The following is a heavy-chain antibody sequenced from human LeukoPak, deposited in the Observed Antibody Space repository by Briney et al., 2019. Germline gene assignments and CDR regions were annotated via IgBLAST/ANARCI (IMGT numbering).Heavy chain of an antibody. CDR2: IYYSGNT. CDR1: GGSISNYY. J-gene: IGHJ6*02. CDR3: ARGPSIQLWSDPYNYYGLDV. Sequence: PSETLSLTCTVSGGSISNYYWSWIRQPPGKGLEWLGYIYYSGNTNYNPSLKSRVTMSLDTSKKQLSLRLRSVTAADTAVYYCARGPSIQLWSDPYNYYGLDVWGQGTTVTVSS. D-gene: IGHD5-18*01. V-gene: IGHV4-59*12.